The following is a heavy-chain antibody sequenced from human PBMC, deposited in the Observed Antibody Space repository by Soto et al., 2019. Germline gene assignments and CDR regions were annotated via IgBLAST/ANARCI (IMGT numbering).Heavy chain of an antibody. D-gene: IGHD2-2*02. V-gene: IGHV1-69*13. CDR1: GGTFSSYA. Sequence: SVKVSCKASGGTFSSYAISWVRQAPGQGLEWMGGIIPIFGTANYAQKFQGRVTITADESTSTAYMELSSLRSEDTAVYYCARDQDDCSSTSCYTSSWFDPWGQGTLVTVSS. CDR2: IIPIFGTA. J-gene: IGHJ5*02. CDR3: ARDQDDCSSTSCYTSSWFDP.